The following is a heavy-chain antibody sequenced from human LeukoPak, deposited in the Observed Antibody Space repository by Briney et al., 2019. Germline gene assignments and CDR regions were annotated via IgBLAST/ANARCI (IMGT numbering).Heavy chain of an antibody. Sequence: SETLSLTCAVYGGSFSGYYWSWIRQPPGKGLEWIGEINHSGSTNYNPSLKSRVTISVDTSKTQFSLQLNSVTPEDTAVYYCARGGLISLANTPLGAFDTWGQGTMVSVSS. CDR2: INHSGST. J-gene: IGHJ3*02. V-gene: IGHV4-34*01. D-gene: IGHD3/OR15-3a*01. CDR1: GGSFSGYY. CDR3: ARGGLISLANTPLGAFDT.